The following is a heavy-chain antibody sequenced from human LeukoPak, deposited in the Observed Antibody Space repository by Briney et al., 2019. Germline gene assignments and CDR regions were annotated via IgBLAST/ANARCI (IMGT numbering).Heavy chain of an antibody. CDR2: ISGSGGTA. J-gene: IGHJ4*02. V-gene: IGHV3-23*01. D-gene: IGHD3-22*01. CDR1: GITLSNYG. CDR3: AKRGVVIRVILVGFHKEAYYFDS. Sequence: GGSLRLSCAVSGITLSNYGMSWVRQAPGKGLEWVAGISGSGGTANYADSVKGRFTISRDNPKNTLYLQMNSLRAEDTAVYFCAKRGVVIRVILVGFHKEAYYFDSWGQGALVTVSS.